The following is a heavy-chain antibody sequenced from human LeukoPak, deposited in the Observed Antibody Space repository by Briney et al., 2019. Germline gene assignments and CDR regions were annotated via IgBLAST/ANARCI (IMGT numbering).Heavy chain of an antibody. CDR1: GFTFSSYS. CDR2: ISSSSSTI. J-gene: IGHJ4*02. Sequence: GGSLRLSCAASGFTFSSYSMNWVRQAPGKGLEWVSYISSSSSTIYYADSVKGRFTISRDNAKNSLYLQMNSLRAEDTAVYYCAVPRDCGGDCFLDYWGQGTLVTVSS. D-gene: IGHD2-21*02. CDR3: AVPRDCGGDCFLDY. V-gene: IGHV3-48*04.